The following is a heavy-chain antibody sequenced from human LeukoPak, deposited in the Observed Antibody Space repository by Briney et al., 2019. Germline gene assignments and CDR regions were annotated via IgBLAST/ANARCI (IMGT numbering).Heavy chain of an antibody. V-gene: IGHV4-59*01. CDR1: GGSISIYS. CDR2: IYYNYST. CDR3: AREYSSGWLEY. J-gene: IGHJ4*02. D-gene: IGHD6-19*01. Sequence: PSETLCLSCAVSGGSISIYSCSCIRQPPGGGGKLIWYIYYNYSTHHNPSLKSRVTISVDTSKNQFSLKLSSVTAADTAVYYCAREYSSGWLEYWGQGTLVSVSS.